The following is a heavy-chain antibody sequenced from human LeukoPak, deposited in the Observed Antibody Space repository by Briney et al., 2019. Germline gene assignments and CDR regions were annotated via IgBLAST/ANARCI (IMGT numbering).Heavy chain of an antibody. Sequence: SETLSLTCTVSGGSISSSSYYWGWIRQPPGKGLEWIGSIYYSGSTYHNPSLKSRVTISVDTSKNQFSLKLSSVTAADTAVYYCARHPYRFDPWGQGTLVTVSS. CDR2: IYYSGST. D-gene: IGHD2-2*01. V-gene: IGHV4-39*01. CDR1: GGSISSSSYY. J-gene: IGHJ5*02. CDR3: ARHPYRFDP.